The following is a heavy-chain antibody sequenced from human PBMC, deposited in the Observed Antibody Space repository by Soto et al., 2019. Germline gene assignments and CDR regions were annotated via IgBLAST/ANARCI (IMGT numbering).Heavy chain of an antibody. J-gene: IGHJ2*01. V-gene: IGHV3-30*18. D-gene: IGHD6-6*01. Sequence: QVQLVESGGGVVQPGRSLRLSCAASGFTFSSYGMHWVRQAPGKGLEWVAVISYDGSNKYYADSVKGRFTISRDNSKNTLYLLMNSLRAEDTAVYYCAKPSLRVAGRWYFDLWGRGTLVTVSS. CDR2: ISYDGSNK. CDR3: AKPSLRVAGRWYFDL. CDR1: GFTFSSYG.